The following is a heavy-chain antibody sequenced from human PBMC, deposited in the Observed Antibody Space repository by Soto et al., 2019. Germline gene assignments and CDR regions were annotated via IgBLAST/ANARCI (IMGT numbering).Heavy chain of an antibody. Sequence: GGSLRLSCAASGFTFSSYGMHWVRQAPGKGLEWVAVIWYDGSNKYYADSVKGRFTISRDNSKNTLYLQMNSLRAEDTAVYYCARMKIATMRFDYSGQISLVTFSS. CDR2: IWYDGSNK. V-gene: IGHV3-33*01. CDR3: ARMKIATMRFDY. J-gene: IGHJ4*02. CDR1: GFTFSSYG. D-gene: IGHD2-21*01.